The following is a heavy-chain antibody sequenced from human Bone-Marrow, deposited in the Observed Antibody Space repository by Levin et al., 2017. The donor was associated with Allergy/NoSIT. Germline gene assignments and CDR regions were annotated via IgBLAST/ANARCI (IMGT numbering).Heavy chain of an antibody. Sequence: LGESLKISCEASAYTFTPYYIHWVRQAPGQGLEWMGHINPSGGATVYGQKFQGRVTMTRDTSTSTVYMEVSSLTSEDTAVYYCATGYGLNFIDYYGMDVWGQGTTVIVSS. J-gene: IGHJ6*02. CDR3: ATGYGLNFIDYYGMDV. CDR1: AYTFTPYY. D-gene: IGHD5-18*01. CDR2: INPSGGAT. V-gene: IGHV1-46*01.